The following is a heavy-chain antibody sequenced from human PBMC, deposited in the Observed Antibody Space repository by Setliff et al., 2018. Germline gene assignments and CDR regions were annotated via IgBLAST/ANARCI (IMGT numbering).Heavy chain of an antibody. D-gene: IGHD6-13*01. V-gene: IGHV3-30*03. J-gene: IGHJ3*02. Sequence: GGSLRLSCAASGFTFSTYWMAWVRQAPGKGLEWVSAISSDGISKYYAESVKGRFTISRDNARNILYLQMNSLKIEDTAVYFCARERGAGSSRWYSHDGFDIWGQGTMVTVSS. CDR1: GFTFSTYW. CDR2: ISSDGISK. CDR3: ARERGAGSSRWYSHDGFDI.